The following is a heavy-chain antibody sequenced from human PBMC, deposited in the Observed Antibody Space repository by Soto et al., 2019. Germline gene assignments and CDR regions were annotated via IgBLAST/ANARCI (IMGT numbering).Heavy chain of an antibody. CDR2: IYYSGST. Sequence: QLQLQESGPGLVKPSETLSLTCTVSGGSISSSSYYWGWIRQPPGKGLEWIGSIYYSGSTYYNPSLKIRVTISVDTAKNQFSLKLSSVTAADTAVYYCSRAGSVLWFGELLYTFDYWGQGTLVTVSS. V-gene: IGHV4-39*01. CDR1: GGSISSSSYY. D-gene: IGHD3-10*01. J-gene: IGHJ4*02. CDR3: SRAGSVLWFGELLYTFDY.